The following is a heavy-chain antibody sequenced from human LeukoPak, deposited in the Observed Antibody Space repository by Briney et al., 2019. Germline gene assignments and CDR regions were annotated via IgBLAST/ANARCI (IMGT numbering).Heavy chain of an antibody. CDR3: ARGIVYDSSGYYFSAGGNYYYYMDV. V-gene: IGHV4-34*01. Sequence: SETLSLTCSVSGGSISSYYWSWIRQPPGKGPEWIGEINHSGSTNYNPSLKSRVTISVDTSKNQFSLKLSSVTAADTAVYYCARGIVYDSSGYYFSAGGNYYYYMDVWGKGTTVTVSS. CDR2: INHSGST. CDR1: GGSISSYY. D-gene: IGHD3-22*01. J-gene: IGHJ6*03.